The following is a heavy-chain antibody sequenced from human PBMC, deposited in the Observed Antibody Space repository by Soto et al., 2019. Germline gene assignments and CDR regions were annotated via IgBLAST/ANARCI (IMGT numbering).Heavy chain of an antibody. V-gene: IGHV1-8*01. D-gene: IGHD3-16*01. CDR3: ARDPSYGGFDS. CDR1: GHTLASYD. Sequence: QVQLVQSGAEVRKPGASVKVSCKASGHTLASYDINWVRQATGQGLEWMGWMTPDSGDTGYAQKFQGRVTMTWDTSITTAYIELSSLRSDDTAVYYCARDPSYGGFDSWGQGTLVTVSS. J-gene: IGHJ5*01. CDR2: MTPDSGDT.